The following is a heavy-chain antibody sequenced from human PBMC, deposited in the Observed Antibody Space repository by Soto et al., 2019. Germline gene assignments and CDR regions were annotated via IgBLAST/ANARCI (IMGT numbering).Heavy chain of an antibody. CDR2: IYYSGST. CDR1: GGSISSSSYY. V-gene: IGHV4-39*01. CDR3: ARRCSSTSCYAHDAFDI. J-gene: IGHJ3*02. Sequence: QLQLQESGPGLVKPSETLSLTCTVSGGSISSSSYYWACIRQPPGKGLEWIGSIYYSGSTYYNPSLKSRVTISVDTSKNQFSLKLSSVTAADTAVYYCARRCSSTSCYAHDAFDIWGQGTMVTVSS. D-gene: IGHD2-2*01.